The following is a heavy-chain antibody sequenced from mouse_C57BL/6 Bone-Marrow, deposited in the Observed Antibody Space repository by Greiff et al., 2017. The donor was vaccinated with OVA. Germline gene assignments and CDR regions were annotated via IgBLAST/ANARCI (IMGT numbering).Heavy chain of an antibody. CDR1: GFNIKDDY. V-gene: IGHV14-4*01. D-gene: IGHD1-1*01. CDR2: IDPENGDT. J-gene: IGHJ4*01. Sequence: DVKLQESGAELVRPGASVKLSCTASGFNIKDDYMHWVKQRPEQGLGWIGWIDPENGDTEYASKFQGKATITADTSSNTDYLQLSSLASEDTAVHYCTTIATVVADYAMDYWGQGTSVTVSS. CDR3: TTIATVVADYAMDY.